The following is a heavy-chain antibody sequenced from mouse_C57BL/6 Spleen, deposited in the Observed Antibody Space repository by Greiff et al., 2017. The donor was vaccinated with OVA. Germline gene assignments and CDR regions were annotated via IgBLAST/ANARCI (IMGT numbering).Heavy chain of an antibody. D-gene: IGHD2-4*01. V-gene: IGHV1-55*01. CDR3: ARWEYDYGGDY. J-gene: IGHJ2*01. CDR2: IYPGSGST. CDR1: GYTFTSYW. Sequence: QVQLQQPGAELVKPGASVKMSCKASGYTFTSYWITWVKQRPGQGLEWIGDIYPGSGSTNYNEKFKSKATLTVDTSSSTAYMQRSSLTSEDSAVYYCARWEYDYGGDYWGQGTTLTVSS.